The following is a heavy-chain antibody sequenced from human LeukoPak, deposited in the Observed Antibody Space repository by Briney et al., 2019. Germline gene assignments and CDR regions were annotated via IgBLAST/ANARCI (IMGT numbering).Heavy chain of an antibody. D-gene: IGHD6-13*01. J-gene: IGHJ4*02. CDR3: ARELHIAAAGGFDY. V-gene: IGHV3-11*04. CDR1: GYSISSGYY. CDR2: ISGSSSTI. Sequence: LSLTCTVPGYSISSGYYWGWIRQPPGKGLEWVSYISGSSSTIYYADSMKGRFTISRDNAKNSLYLQMNSLRAEDTSVYYCARELHIAAAGGFDYWGQGTLVTVSS.